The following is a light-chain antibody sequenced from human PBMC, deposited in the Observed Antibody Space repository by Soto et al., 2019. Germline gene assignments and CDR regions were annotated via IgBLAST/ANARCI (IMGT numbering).Light chain of an antibody. V-gene: IGKV1-39*01. CDR3: QQDLRPPLT. Sequence: DIQMTQSPSSLSASVGDRVTITCRASQTISSYLNWYQQKPGEAPKLLIYAASPLQSGVPSRISGSGSGTDFTLTISSLQPEDFATYYCQQDLRPPLTFGPGTKVDIK. J-gene: IGKJ3*01. CDR2: AAS. CDR1: QTISSY.